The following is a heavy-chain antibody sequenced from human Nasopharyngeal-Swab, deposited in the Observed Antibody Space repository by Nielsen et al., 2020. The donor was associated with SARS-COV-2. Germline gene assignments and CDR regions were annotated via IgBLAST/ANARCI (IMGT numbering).Heavy chain of an antibody. CDR2: INHSGST. Sequence: SETLSLTCAVYGGSLSGYYWSWIRQPPGKGLEWIGEINHSGSTNYNPSLKSRVTISVDTSKNQFSLKLSSVTAADTAVYYCARGHYRSYYYDSSGYYYFFDYWGQGTLVTVSS. D-gene: IGHD3-22*01. J-gene: IGHJ4*02. CDR1: GGSLSGYY. V-gene: IGHV4-34*01. CDR3: ARGHYRSYYYDSSGYYYFFDY.